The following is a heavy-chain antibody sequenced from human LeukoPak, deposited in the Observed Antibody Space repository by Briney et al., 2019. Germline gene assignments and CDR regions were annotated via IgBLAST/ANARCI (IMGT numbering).Heavy chain of an antibody. Sequence: GASVKVSCKASGYTFTGYYMHWVRQAPGQGLEWMGWINPNSGGTNYAQKLQGRVTMTTDTSTSTAYMELRSLRSDDTAVYYCARETVFCSGGSCYFDYWGQGTLVTVSS. J-gene: IGHJ4*02. CDR2: INPNSGGT. CDR1: GYTFTGYY. V-gene: IGHV1-2*02. CDR3: ARETVFCSGGSCYFDY. D-gene: IGHD2-15*01.